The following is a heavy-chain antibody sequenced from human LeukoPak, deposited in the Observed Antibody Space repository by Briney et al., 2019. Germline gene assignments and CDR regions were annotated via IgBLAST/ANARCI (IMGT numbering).Heavy chain of an antibody. D-gene: IGHD3-10*01. CDR1: GFTFSNAW. CDR2: IKSKTDGGTT. J-gene: IGHJ4*02. CDR3: TRDYGSGSPPGN. V-gene: IGHV3-15*01. Sequence: GGSLRLSCAASGFTFSNAWMSWVRQAPGKGLEWVGRIKSKTDGGTTDYAAPVKGRFTISRDDSKNTLYLQMNSLKTEDTAVYYCTRDYGSGSPPGNWGQGTLVTVSS.